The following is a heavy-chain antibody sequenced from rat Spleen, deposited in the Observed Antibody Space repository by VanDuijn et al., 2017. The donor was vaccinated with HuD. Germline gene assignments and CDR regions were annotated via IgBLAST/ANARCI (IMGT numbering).Heavy chain of an antibody. Sequence: EVQLVESGGGLVQPGRSLKLSCVASGITFNNFWMSWIRQAPGKGLEWVASISNTGGSIYYPDSVKGRFTISRYNTQNTLYLQMNSLRSEDTATYYCTTGYYDGYYLVFDYWGQGVMVTVSS. CDR3: TTGYYDGYYLVFDY. CDR2: ISNTGGSI. V-gene: IGHV5-31*01. J-gene: IGHJ2*01. CDR1: GITFNNFW. D-gene: IGHD1-12*03.